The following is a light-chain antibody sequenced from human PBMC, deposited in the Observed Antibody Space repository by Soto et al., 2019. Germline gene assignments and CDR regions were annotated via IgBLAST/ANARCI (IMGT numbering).Light chain of an antibody. CDR1: QSVSSSY. J-gene: IGKJ1*01. CDR3: QQYGSSPRT. Sequence: EIVLTQSPGTLSLSPGERATLSCRASQSVSSSYLAWYQQKPGQAPRLLIYGASSRATCITDRFSGSGSGTDLTLTISRLEPEDFAVYYCQQYGSSPRTFGQGTKVEIK. V-gene: IGKV3-20*01. CDR2: GAS.